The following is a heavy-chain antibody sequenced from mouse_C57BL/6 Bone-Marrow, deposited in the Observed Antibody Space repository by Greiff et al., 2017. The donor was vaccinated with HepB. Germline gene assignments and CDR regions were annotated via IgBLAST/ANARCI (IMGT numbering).Heavy chain of an antibody. D-gene: IGHD1-1*01. J-gene: IGHJ1*03. Sequence: QVQLQQSGAELMKPGASVKLSCKATGYTFTGYWIEWVKQRPGHGLEWIGEILPGSGSTNYNEKFKGKATFTADTSSNTAYMQLSSLTTEDSAIYYCARDLYYYGSSYWYFDVWGTGTTVTVSP. CDR2: ILPGSGST. CDR3: ARDLYYYGSSYWYFDV. V-gene: IGHV1-9*01. CDR1: GYTFTGYW.